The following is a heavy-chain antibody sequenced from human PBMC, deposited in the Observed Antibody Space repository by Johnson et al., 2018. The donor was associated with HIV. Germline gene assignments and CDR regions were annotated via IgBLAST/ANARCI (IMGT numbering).Heavy chain of an antibody. CDR3: ARDRLLATIPLRKSWGDAFDI. V-gene: IGHV3-30*04. J-gene: IGHJ3*02. CDR1: GFTFSSYA. D-gene: IGHD5-12*01. Sequence: QVQLVESGGGVVRPGGSLRLSCAASGFTFSSYAMHWVRQAPGKGLEWVAVISSDGSNKYYADSVKGRLTISRHNSKNTLYLQMNSLRAEDTAVYYCARDRLLATIPLRKSWGDAFDIWGQGTMVTVSS. CDR2: ISSDGSNK.